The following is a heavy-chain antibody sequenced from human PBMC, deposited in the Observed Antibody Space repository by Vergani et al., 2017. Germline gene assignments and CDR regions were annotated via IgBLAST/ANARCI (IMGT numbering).Heavy chain of an antibody. D-gene: IGHD7-27*01. CDR3: ARFVTGYDAFDF. CDR2: IGTAGDT. J-gene: IGHJ3*01. V-gene: IGHV3-13*01. Sequence: EVQLVESGGGLVQPGGSLRLSCAASGFTFSSYDMHWVRQATGEGLEWVSAIGTAGDTYYPGSVKGRFTISRENAKNSLYLQMNSLRAGDTAVYYCARFVTGYDAFDFWGQGTMVTVSS. CDR1: GFTFSSYD.